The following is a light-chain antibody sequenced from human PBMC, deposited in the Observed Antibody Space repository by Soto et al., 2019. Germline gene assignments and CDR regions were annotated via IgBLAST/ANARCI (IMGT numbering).Light chain of an antibody. CDR2: DVY. CDR1: SSDVGGYDY. Sequence: QSALTQPASVSGSPGQSITISCTGTSSDVGGYDYVSWFQQYPGKAPSLMLYDVYRRPSGVSYRFSGSKSGNTASLTISGLQAEDEADSYCSSYTTTSTVVFGGGTKVTVL. V-gene: IGLV2-14*01. CDR3: SSYTTTSTVV. J-gene: IGLJ2*01.